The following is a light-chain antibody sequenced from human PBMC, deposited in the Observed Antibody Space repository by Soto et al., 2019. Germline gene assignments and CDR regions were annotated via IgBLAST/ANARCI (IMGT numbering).Light chain of an antibody. J-gene: IGKJ2*01. CDR3: QQYSSYYMYT. CDR2: EAS. Sequence: DIQMTPYPSSLSASVGDRVSLTCLSSQSISTWLAWYQQKPGKAPKLLIYEASSLESGVPSRFSGSGSGTEFTLTISSLQPDDVATYYCQQYSSYYMYTFGQGTKVDIK. V-gene: IGKV1-5*03. CDR1: QSISTW.